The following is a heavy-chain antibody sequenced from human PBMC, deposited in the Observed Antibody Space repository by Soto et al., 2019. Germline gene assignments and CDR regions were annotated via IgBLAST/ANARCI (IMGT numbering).Heavy chain of an antibody. CDR2: MWFDGSDK. V-gene: IGHV3-33*01. CDR3: ARLYCSSPSCYSVGAFEI. J-gene: IGHJ3*02. CDR1: GFTFSNYG. D-gene: IGHD2-2*01. Sequence: PGGSLRLSCAASGFTFSNYGMHWVRQAPGKGLEWVALMWFDGSDKYYADSVKGRFTMSRDNSKNTVYLQMNSLRAEDTAMYYCARLYCSSPSCYSVGAFEIRGQGTMVTVSS.